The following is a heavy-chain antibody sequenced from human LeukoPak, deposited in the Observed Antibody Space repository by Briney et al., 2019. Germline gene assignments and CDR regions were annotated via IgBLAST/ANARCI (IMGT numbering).Heavy chain of an antibody. J-gene: IGHJ4*02. D-gene: IGHD4-17*01. V-gene: IGHV3-23*01. CDR2: ISGSGGST. CDR3: ARKGDYGDPPDY. Sequence: HAGGSLRLSCAASGFTFSSYAMSWVRQAPGKGLEWVSAISGSGGSTYYADSVKGRLTISRDNSKNTLYLQMNSLRAEDTAVYYCARKGDYGDPPDYWGQGTLVTVSS. CDR1: GFTFSSYA.